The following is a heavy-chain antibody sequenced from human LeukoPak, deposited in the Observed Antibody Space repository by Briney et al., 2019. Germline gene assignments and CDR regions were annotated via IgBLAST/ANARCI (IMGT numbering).Heavy chain of an antibody. V-gene: IGHV1-2*02. Sequence: ASVKVSCKASGYTFTGYYMHWVGQAPGQGLEWMGWINPNSGGTNYAQKFQGRVTMTRDTSISTAYMELSRLRSDDTAVYYCAREDYYYGSGSPLDPWGQGTLVTVSS. CDR3: AREDYYYGSGSPLDP. D-gene: IGHD3-10*01. CDR1: GYTFTGYY. J-gene: IGHJ5*02. CDR2: INPNSGGT.